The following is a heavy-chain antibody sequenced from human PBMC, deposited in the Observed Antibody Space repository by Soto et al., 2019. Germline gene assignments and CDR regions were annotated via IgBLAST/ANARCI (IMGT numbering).Heavy chain of an antibody. CDR1: GGSISPFY. CDR2: LYYSGNT. D-gene: IGHD2-15*01. Sequence: SETLSLTCTVSGGSISPFYWSWVRQPPGKGLEWIGYLYYSGNTNYNPSLKSRVTISVDASKNQVSLRLTSVAAADTAVYYCARVGGVAARTFDYWGQGTVVTVSS. V-gene: IGHV4-59*01. CDR3: ARVGGVAARTFDY. J-gene: IGHJ4*02.